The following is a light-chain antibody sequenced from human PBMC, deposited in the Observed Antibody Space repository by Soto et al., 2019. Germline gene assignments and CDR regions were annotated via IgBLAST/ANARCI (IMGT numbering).Light chain of an antibody. V-gene: IGLV1-44*01. CDR1: SSNIGGHT. CDR2: SNN. J-gene: IGLJ1*01. Sequence: QSVLTQPPSASGTPGQRVTISCSVSSSNIGGHTVNWYQQVPGMAPKLLINSNNQRPSGVPDRFSGSKSGTSASLAISGLQSYDEADYYCVVSDDSLNGFVFGTGTKLTVL. CDR3: VVSDDSLNGFV.